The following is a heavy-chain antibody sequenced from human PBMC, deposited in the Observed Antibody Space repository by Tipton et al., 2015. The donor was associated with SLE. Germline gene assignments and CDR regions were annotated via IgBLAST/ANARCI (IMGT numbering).Heavy chain of an antibody. D-gene: IGHD2-15*01. J-gene: IGHJ2*01. CDR1: GGSISSSSYY. CDR3: ARGYCSGGSCSRWSYFDL. CDR2: IYYSGST. V-gene: IGHV4-39*07. Sequence: SLTCTVSGGSISSSSYYWGWIRQPPGKGLEWIGSIYYSGSTYYNPSLKSRVTISVDTSKNQFSLKLSSVTAADTAVYYCARGYCSGGSCSRWSYFDLWGRGTLVTVSS.